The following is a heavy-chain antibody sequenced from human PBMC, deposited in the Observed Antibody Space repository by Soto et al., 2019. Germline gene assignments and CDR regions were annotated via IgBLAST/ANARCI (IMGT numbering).Heavy chain of an antibody. CDR1: GFKFSSYS. V-gene: IGHV3-21*01. D-gene: IGHD3-9*01. Sequence: PMGSLRISGEASGFKFSSYSMNWVRQAPGKGLEWVSSISSSSSYIYYADSVKGRFTISRDNAKNSLYLQMNSLRAEDTAVYYCARGPALYDILTGYSKDYFDYWGQGTLVTVSS. CDR3: ARGPALYDILTGYSKDYFDY. J-gene: IGHJ4*02. CDR2: ISSSSSYI.